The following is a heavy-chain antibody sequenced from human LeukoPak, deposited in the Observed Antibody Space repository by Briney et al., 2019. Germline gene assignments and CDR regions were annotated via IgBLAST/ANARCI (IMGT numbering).Heavy chain of an antibody. CDR1: GFTFGSSA. J-gene: IGHJ4*02. V-gene: IGHV3-23*01. Sequence: GGSLRLSCAASGFTFGSSAMTWVRQAPEKGLEWVSTINTGDITFYANSVKGRFTISRDNSKNALFLQMNSLRAEDTAIYYCVKGGFTYYDDWGQGTLVTVSS. D-gene: IGHD3-22*01. CDR3: VKGGFTYYDD. CDR2: INTGDIT.